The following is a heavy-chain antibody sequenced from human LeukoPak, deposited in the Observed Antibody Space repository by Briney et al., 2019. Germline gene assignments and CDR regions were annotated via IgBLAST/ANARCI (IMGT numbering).Heavy chain of an antibody. CDR1: GFTFSDYA. J-gene: IGHJ4*02. D-gene: IGHD3-9*01. V-gene: IGHV3-23*01. CDR3: ARDTYDILTGPRDIIDY. Sequence: GGSLRLSCAASGFTFSDYAMNWVRQAPGKGLEWVSTISGSGGSTYYAGSVKGRFTISRDNSKNTLYLQMNSLRAEDTAVYYCARDTYDILTGPRDIIDYWGQGTLVTVSS. CDR2: ISGSGGST.